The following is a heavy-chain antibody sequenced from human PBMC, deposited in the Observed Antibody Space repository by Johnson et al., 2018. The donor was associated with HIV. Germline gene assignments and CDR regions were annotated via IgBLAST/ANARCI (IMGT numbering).Heavy chain of an antibody. CDR2: IYSGGST. CDR1: GFTVSSNY. J-gene: IGHJ3*02. Sequence: MLLVESGGGLVQPGGSLRLSCAASGFTVSSNYMSWVRQAPGKGLEWVSVIYSGGSTYYADSVKGRFTISRDNSKNTLYLQMNGLRPEHAAVYDCARDRPSGWPDAFDIWGQGTRVTVSS. V-gene: IGHV3-66*02. D-gene: IGHD6-19*01. CDR3: ARDRPSGWPDAFDI.